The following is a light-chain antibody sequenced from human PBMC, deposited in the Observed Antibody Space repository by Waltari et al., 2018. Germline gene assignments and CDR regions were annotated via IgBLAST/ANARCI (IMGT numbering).Light chain of an antibody. J-gene: IGLJ2*01. CDR2: EVF. CDR1: SSDVGGYSS. CDR3: SSYAGSNNVV. Sequence: QSALTQPPSASGSPGQSVTIPCTGTSSDVGGYSSVSWYQQHPGKAPKLIIFEVFQRPSGVPDRFSGSKSGNTSSLTVSGLQAEDEADYYCSSYAGSNNVVFGGGTKLTVL. V-gene: IGLV2-8*01.